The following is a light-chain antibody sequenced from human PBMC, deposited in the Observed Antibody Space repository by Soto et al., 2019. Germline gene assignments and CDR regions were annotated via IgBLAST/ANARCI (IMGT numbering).Light chain of an antibody. V-gene: IGKV1-5*03. J-gene: IGKJ4*01. CDR2: KAS. CDR1: QSISTW. CDR3: QQYNTYPLT. Sequence: DIQMTQSPSTLSASVGDRVTITCRASQSISTWLAWYQQKPGKAPKLLIYKASSLEGGVPSRFSGSGSGTEFNISVSSLRPDDFATYYFQQYNTYPLTFGGGTKVDIK.